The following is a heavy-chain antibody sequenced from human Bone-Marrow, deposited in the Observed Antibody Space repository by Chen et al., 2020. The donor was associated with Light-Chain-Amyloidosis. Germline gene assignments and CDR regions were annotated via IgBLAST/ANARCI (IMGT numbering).Heavy chain of an antibody. CDR1: GFTFSTAW. V-gene: IGHV3-7*01. Sequence: EVQLVESGGGLVQPGGCLRLSCAACGFTFSTAWMGWVRQAPGKGLEWVSNINPAGGETYYLVAVKGRFTISRDNARNSLYLQMNSLRAEDTAVYYCARARGRAVYDYWGQGTLLTVSS. J-gene: IGHJ4*02. CDR2: INPAGGET. CDR3: ARARGRAVYDY. D-gene: IGHD3-16*01.